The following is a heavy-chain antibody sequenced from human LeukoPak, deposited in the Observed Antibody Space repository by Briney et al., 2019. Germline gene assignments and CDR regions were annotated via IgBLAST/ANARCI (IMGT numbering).Heavy chain of an antibody. CDR2: ISAYNGNT. Sequence: ASVKVSCKASGYTFTSYGISWVRQAPGQGLEWMGWISAYNGNTNYAQKLQGRVTMTTDTSTSTAYMELRSLRSDDTAVYHCARDVAPPHIAAAGTELDYWGQGTLVTVSS. D-gene: IGHD6-13*01. V-gene: IGHV1-18*01. CDR1: GYTFTSYG. J-gene: IGHJ4*02. CDR3: ARDVAPPHIAAAGTELDY.